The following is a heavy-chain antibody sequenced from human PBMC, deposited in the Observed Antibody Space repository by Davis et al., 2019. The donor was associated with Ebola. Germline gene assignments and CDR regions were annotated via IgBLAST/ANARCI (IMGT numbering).Heavy chain of an antibody. V-gene: IGHV3-23*01. J-gene: IGHJ4*02. CDR3: ARDPYGDYGFDY. Sequence: GESLKISCAASGFTFSSYAMSWVRQAPGKGLEWVSAISGSGGSTYYADSVKGRYTISRDNSKNTLYLQMNSLRAEDTAVYYCARDPYGDYGFDYWGQGTLVTVSS. D-gene: IGHD4-17*01. CDR2: ISGSGGST. CDR1: GFTFSSYA.